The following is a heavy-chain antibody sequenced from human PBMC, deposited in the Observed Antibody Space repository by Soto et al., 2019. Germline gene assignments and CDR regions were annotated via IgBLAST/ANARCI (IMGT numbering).Heavy chain of an antibody. CDR1: GGSFSGYY. J-gene: IGHJ4*02. CDR3: AREKITGLFDY. D-gene: IGHD2-8*02. CDR2: INHSGST. Sequence: SETLSLTCAVYGGSFSGYYWTWIRQPPGTGLEWIGEINHSGSTNYNPSLKSRVTISVDTSKNQFSLKLTSVTAADTAVYYCAREKITGLFDYWGQGPLVTVP. V-gene: IGHV4-34*01.